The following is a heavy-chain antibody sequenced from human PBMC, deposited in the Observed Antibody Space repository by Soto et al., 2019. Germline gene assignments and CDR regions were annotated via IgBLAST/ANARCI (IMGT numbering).Heavy chain of an antibody. Sequence: GGSLRLSFAGPGFTFRSYAMCWVRQAPGKGLEWVSAISGSGGSTYYADSVKGRFTISRDNSKNTLYLQMNSLRAEDTAVYYCAKVSRAGRAAAGPMFLDYWGQGTLVTVSS. V-gene: IGHV3-23*01. CDR3: AKVSRAGRAAAGPMFLDY. CDR1: GFTFRSYA. J-gene: IGHJ4*02. CDR2: ISGSGGST. D-gene: IGHD6-13*01.